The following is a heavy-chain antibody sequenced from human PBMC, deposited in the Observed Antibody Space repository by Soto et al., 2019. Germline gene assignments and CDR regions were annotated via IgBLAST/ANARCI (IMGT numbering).Heavy chain of an antibody. Sequence: QVQLVQSGAEVKKPGSSVKVSCEASGGTFSGHAISWVRQAPGQGPEWMGGLIPLFGTTQHAQNFQGRLTSTADKSTSTSYMELTSLRFDDKAHYYCARGPNWGYRFDSWGQGTLVTVSS. D-gene: IGHD7-27*01. CDR2: LIPLFGTT. V-gene: IGHV1-69*06. J-gene: IGHJ4*02. CDR1: GGTFSGHA. CDR3: ARGPNWGYRFDS.